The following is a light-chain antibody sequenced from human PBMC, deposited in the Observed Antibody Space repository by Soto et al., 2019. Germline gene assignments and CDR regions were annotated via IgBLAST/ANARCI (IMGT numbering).Light chain of an antibody. V-gene: IGKV3-15*01. CDR1: QSVVTD. Sequence: EIVMTQSPATLSVSPGERVTLSCRASQSVVTDLALYQHKPGQPPRLLIYGASTRATGIPARFSGSGSGTHFTLLLSSPQSEDFADYFCQQCSNWLLFTFGQGTRLEIK. CDR2: GAS. CDR3: QQCSNWLLFT. J-gene: IGKJ5*01.